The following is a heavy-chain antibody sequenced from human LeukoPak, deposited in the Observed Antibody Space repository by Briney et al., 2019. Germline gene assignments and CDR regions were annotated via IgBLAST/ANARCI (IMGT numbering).Heavy chain of an antibody. J-gene: IGHJ4*02. D-gene: IGHD7-27*01. CDR3: AIQRGAHWGSRARYYFDY. V-gene: IGHV1-18*01. Sequence: ASVKVSCEASGYTFTSYGISWVRQAPGQGLEWMGGISVYNGNTNYAQNLQGRVTMTTDTSTSTAYMELRSLRSDDTAVYYCAIQRGAHWGSRARYYFDYWGQGTLVTVSS. CDR1: GYTFTSYG. CDR2: ISVYNGNT.